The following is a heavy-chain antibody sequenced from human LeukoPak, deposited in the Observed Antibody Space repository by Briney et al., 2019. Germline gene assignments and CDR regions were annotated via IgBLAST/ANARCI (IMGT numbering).Heavy chain of an antibody. J-gene: IGHJ4*02. D-gene: IGHD5-18*01. CDR2: IYIVGST. V-gene: IGHV3-66*01. Sequence: GGSLRLSCAASGFTVSSNYMSWVRQAPGKGLEWVSVIYIVGSTYYADSVKGRFTISRDNSKNTLYLQMNSLRAEDTAVYYCAREGTAMVSFDYWGQGTLVTVSS. CDR3: AREGTAMVSFDY. CDR1: GFTVSSNY.